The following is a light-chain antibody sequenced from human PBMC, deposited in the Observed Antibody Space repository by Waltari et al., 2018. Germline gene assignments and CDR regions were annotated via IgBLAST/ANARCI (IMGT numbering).Light chain of an antibody. CDR2: KAS. CDR1: QSISSW. CDR3: QHYDGPSWT. V-gene: IGKV1-5*03. Sequence: DIQVTQSPSTLSASVGDRVTITCRASQSISSWLAWYQQKPGKAPELLIFKASNLKSGVPSRFGGSGSGTEFTLTISSLQPDDFATYFCQHYDGPSWTFGQGTKVEIK. J-gene: IGKJ1*01.